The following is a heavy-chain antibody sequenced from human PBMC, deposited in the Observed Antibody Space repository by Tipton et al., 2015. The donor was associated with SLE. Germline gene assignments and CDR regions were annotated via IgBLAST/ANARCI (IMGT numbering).Heavy chain of an antibody. CDR2: ISHSGST. V-gene: IGHV4-34*01. D-gene: IGHD3-10*01. Sequence: LRLSCAASGFTFSSYVMSWVRQAPGKGLEWIGEISHSGSTTYNPSLKSRATTLVDTSKNQFSLKLSSVTAADTAVYYCARRGVAAMDVWGQGTTVTVSS. J-gene: IGHJ6*02. CDR3: ARRGVAAMDV. CDR1: GFTFSSYV.